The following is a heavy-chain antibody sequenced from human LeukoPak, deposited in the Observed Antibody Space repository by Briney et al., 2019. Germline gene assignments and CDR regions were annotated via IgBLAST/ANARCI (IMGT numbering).Heavy chain of an antibody. CDR3: ARSRVGYCTGGVCPWYFDL. V-gene: IGHV4-4*07. Sequence: SETPSLTCTVSGGSISSYYWSWIRQPAGKGLEWIGRIYASGSTNYNPSLKSRVTMSVDTSKNQFSLKLSSVTAADTAVYYCARSRVGYCTGGVCPWYFDLWGRGTLVTVSS. CDR1: GGSISSYY. J-gene: IGHJ2*01. D-gene: IGHD2-8*02. CDR2: IYASGST.